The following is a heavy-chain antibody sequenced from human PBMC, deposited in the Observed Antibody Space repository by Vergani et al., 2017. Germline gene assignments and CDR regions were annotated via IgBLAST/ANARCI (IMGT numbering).Heavy chain of an antibody. CDR1: GYSLTELT. CDR3: AIVTYYYDSSGYYLDY. Sequence: QVQLVQSGSEVRKPGASVKVSCQVSGYSLTELTIHWVRQAPGKGLEWMGGFDPEHGEVTFAHHIQGRVTMTEDRSTDTAYMEVSSLRPEDTALYYCAIVTYYYDSSGYYLDYWGQGTLVTVSS. CDR2: FDPEHGEV. D-gene: IGHD3-22*01. J-gene: IGHJ4*01. V-gene: IGHV1-24*01.